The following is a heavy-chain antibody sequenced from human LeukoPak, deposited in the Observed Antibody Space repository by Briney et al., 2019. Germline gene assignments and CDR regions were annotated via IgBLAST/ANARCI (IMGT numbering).Heavy chain of an antibody. J-gene: IGHJ4*02. CDR3: ARLFGGVTTFDY. CDR2: MKGDASLI. V-gene: IGHV3-7*01. D-gene: IGHD2-8*02. Sequence: QTGGSLRLSCAASGFSFGNFWMSWVRQAPGRGLQWVASMKGDASLIYYVDSVKGRFTISRDNARNSLYMQMNSLRVEDTAVYYCARLFGGVTTFDYWGQGALVTVSS. CDR1: GFSFGNFW.